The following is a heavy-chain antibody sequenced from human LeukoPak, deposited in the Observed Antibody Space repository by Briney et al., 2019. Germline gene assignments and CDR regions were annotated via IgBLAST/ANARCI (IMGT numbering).Heavy chain of an antibody. CDR1: GGSFTDYF. J-gene: IGHJ4*02. CDR3: ARERIQLWYYFDY. D-gene: IGHD5-18*01. V-gene: IGHV4-34*01. CDR2: INDYTGDS. Sequence: SETLSLTCTVFGGSFTDYFWTWIRHSPGKGLEWIGEINDYTGDSKYNPSLNSRVSISLEKSKNQLSLELRSVTAADTAVYYCARERIQLWYYFDYWGQGTLVTVSS.